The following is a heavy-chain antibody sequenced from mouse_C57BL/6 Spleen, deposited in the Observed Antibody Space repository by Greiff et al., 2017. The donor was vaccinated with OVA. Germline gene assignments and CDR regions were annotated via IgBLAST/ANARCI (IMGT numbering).Heavy chain of an antibody. CDR2: IYPGDGDT. D-gene: IGHD2-4*01. J-gene: IGHJ2*01. V-gene: IGHV1-80*01. Sequence: VHLVESGAELVKPGASVKISCKASGYAFRSYWMNWVKQRPGKGLEWIGQIYPGDGDTNYNGKFKGKATLTADKSSSTAYMQLSSLTSEDSAVYFCARVRDNYDYDEDYWGQGTTLTVSS. CDR3: ARVRDNYDYDEDY. CDR1: GYAFRSYW.